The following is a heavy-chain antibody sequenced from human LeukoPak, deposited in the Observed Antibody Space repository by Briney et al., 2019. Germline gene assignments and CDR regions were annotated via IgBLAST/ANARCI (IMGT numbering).Heavy chain of an antibody. CDR3: AKGAAGPQGH. CDR2: ISWNSGSI. V-gene: IGHV3-9*01. CDR1: GFTFDDYA. Sequence: GGSLRLSCAASGFTFDDYAMHWVRHAPGKGLEWVSGISWNSGSIGYADSVKGRFTISRDNAKNSLYLQMNSLRAEDTALYYCAKGAAGPQGHWGQGTLVTVSS. D-gene: IGHD6-13*01. J-gene: IGHJ4*02.